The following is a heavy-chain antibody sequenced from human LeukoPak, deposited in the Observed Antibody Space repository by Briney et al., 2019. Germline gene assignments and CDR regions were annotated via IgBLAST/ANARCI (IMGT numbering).Heavy chain of an antibody. Sequence: PGGSLRLSCAASGFTFSSYAMHWVRQAPGKGLEYVSAISSNGGNTYYANSVKGRFTISRDNSKNTLYLQMGSLRAEDMAVYYCARVGSSSSHLDCWGQGTLVTVSS. J-gene: IGHJ4*02. CDR3: ARVGSSSSHLDC. D-gene: IGHD3-3*01. V-gene: IGHV3-64*01. CDR1: GFTFSSYA. CDR2: ISSNGGNT.